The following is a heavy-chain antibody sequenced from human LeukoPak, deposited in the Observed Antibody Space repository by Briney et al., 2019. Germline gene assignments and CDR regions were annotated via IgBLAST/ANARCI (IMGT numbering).Heavy chain of an antibody. CDR3: AKDGVTKGHMDV. J-gene: IGHJ6*03. CDR2: ISWDGGST. CDR1: GFTFDDYT. D-gene: IGHD4-11*01. Sequence: SGGSLRLSCAASGFTFDDYTMHWVRQAPGKGLEWVSLISWDGGSTYYADSVKGRFTISRDNSKNSLYLQMNSLSSEDTALYYCAKDGVTKGHMDVWGKGTTVTVSS. V-gene: IGHV3-43*01.